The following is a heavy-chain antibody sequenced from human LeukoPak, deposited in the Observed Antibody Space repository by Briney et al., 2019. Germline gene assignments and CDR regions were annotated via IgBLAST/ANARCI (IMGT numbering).Heavy chain of an antibody. J-gene: IGHJ4*02. CDR3: ARGVPFGYCTYGVCYPPYYFDY. Sequence: ASVRVSCKASGYTFISYNINWLRQATGQGLEWMGWVNPRSGDAGYLQKFQGRLTITRDSSIDTAYMDLSGLSSEDTAVYYCARGVPFGYCTYGVCYPPYYFDYWGQGTLVTVSS. V-gene: IGHV1-8*03. CDR2: VNPRSGDA. D-gene: IGHD2-8*01. CDR1: GYTFISYN.